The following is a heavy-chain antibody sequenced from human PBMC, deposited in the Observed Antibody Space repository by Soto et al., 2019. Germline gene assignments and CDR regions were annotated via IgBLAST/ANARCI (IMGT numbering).Heavy chain of an antibody. Sequence: ASVKVSCKVSGYTLTELSMHWVRQAPGKGLEWMGGFDPEDGETIYAQKFQGRVTMTEGTSTDTAYMELSSLRSEDTAVYYCATGMQWLEQPYAFDIWGQGTMVTVSS. J-gene: IGHJ3*02. CDR2: FDPEDGET. CDR3: ATGMQWLEQPYAFDI. D-gene: IGHD6-19*01. CDR1: GYTLTELS. V-gene: IGHV1-24*01.